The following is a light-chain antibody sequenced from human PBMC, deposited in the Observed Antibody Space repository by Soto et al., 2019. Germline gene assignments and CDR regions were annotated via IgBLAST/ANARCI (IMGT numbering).Light chain of an antibody. J-gene: IGKJ1*01. CDR2: EAS. CDR3: QHYNGYWT. V-gene: IGKV1-5*03. CDR1: QSISDS. Sequence: DIQMTQSPSTLSASVGDRVTITCRASQSISDSLAWYQQKPGKAPKLLIYEASSLKSGVPSRFSGSRSGTEYTLTISILQPDDFATYYCQHYNGYWTFGQGTKVEIK.